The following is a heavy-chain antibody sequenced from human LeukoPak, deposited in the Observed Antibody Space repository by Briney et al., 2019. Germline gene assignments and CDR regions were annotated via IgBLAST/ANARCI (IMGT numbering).Heavy chain of an antibody. D-gene: IGHD6-6*01. Sequence: PSETLSLTCTVSGGSISSQYWSWIRQPPGKGLEWIGYIYYSVSTNYNPSLKSRVTISVETSKNQFSLKLSSVTAADTVVYYCAGWSIAARKGAFYIWGQETMVTVSS. V-gene: IGHV4-59*11. CDR3: AGWSIAARKGAFYI. J-gene: IGHJ3*02. CDR1: GGSISSQY. CDR2: IYYSVST.